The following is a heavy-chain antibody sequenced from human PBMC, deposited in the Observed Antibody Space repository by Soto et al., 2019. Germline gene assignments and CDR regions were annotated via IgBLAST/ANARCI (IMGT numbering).Heavy chain of an antibody. J-gene: IGHJ4*02. CDR2: IYHGGST. CDR1: GFSISSGYY. Sequence: PSETLSLTCGVSGFSISSGYYWGWVRQPPGKGLEWIGTIYHGGSTFYNPSLKSRVTISVDTSKNQFSLKLSSVIAADTALYYCARVDRSGWTPNFFDYWGQGTLVTVS. D-gene: IGHD6-19*01. V-gene: IGHV4-38-2*01. CDR3: ARVDRSGWTPNFFDY.